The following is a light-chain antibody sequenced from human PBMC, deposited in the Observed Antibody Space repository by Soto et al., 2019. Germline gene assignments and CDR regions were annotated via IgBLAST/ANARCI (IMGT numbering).Light chain of an antibody. V-gene: IGKV3-20*01. CDR1: QSVSSNF. CDR3: QQYGGSPLVT. Sequence: EIVLTQSPGTLSLSPGERATLSCKASQSVSSNFLAWYQRKPGQAPRLLIYGASYRATGIPDRFSGSGSGTDFTLTISRLEPEDFAVYYCQQYGGSPLVTFGGGTKVEIK. J-gene: IGKJ4*01. CDR2: GAS.